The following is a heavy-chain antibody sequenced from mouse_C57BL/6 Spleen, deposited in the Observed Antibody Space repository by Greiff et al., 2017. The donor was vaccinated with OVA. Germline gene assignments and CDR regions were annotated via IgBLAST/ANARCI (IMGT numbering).Heavy chain of an antibody. Sequence: VKLVESGPGLVAPSQSLSITCTVSGFSLTSYGVDWVRQPPGKGLEWLGVIWGGGSTNYNSALMSRLSISKDNSKSQVFLKMNSLQTDDTAMYYCAKRGITTVVATPWYFDVWGTGTTVTVSS. CDR3: AKRGITTVVATPWYFDV. J-gene: IGHJ1*03. CDR1: GFSLTSYG. V-gene: IGHV2-9*01. D-gene: IGHD1-1*01. CDR2: IWGGGST.